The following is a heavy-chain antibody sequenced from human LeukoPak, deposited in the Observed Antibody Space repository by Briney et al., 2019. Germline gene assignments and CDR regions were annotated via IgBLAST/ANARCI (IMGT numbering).Heavy chain of an antibody. CDR1: GGSISSGGYY. CDR3: ARYDIVATILDY. CDR2: IYYSGST. D-gene: IGHD5-12*01. V-gene: IGHV4-31*03. J-gene: IGHJ4*02. Sequence: PSQTLSLTCTVSGGSISSGGYYWSWIRQHPGKGLEWIGYIYYSGSTYYNPSLKSRVTISVDTSKNQFSLKLSSVTAADTAVYYSARYDIVATILDYWGQGTLVTVSS.